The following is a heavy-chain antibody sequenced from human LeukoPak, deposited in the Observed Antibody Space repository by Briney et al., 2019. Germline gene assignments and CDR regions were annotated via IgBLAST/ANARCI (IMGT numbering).Heavy chain of an antibody. Sequence: TSETLSLTCTVSGGSISSYHWIWIRQPAGKGLEWIGRINSNGDTVYNPSLKSRATMSLDMTNNQFSLKLRSVTAADTAVYYCARDRGLDGSDQLDSWGPGTLVTVSS. CDR1: GGSISSYH. D-gene: IGHD3-10*01. V-gene: IGHV4-4*07. CDR2: INSNGDT. J-gene: IGHJ5*01. CDR3: ARDRGLDGSDQLDS.